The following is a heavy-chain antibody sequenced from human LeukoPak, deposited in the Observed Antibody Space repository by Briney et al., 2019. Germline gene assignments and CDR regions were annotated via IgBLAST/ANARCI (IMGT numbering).Heavy chain of an antibody. CDR3: ARRAPGFSSGWLDY. CDR2: ISYDGSNE. Sequence: GGSLRLSCAASGFTFSSYVMHWVRQAPGKGLEWVAIISYDGSNEYYADSVKGRFTISRDNSKNTLYLQMGSLRAEDLAVYYCARRAPGFSSGWLDYWGQGTLVTVSS. V-gene: IGHV3-30*14. CDR1: GFTFSSYV. J-gene: IGHJ4*02. D-gene: IGHD6-19*01.